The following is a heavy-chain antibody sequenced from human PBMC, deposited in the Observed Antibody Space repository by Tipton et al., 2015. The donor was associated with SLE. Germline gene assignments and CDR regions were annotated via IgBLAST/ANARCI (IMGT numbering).Heavy chain of an antibody. CDR2: INYRGTS. J-gene: IGHJ5*02. D-gene: IGHD6-13*01. Sequence: TLSLTCTVSGDSINSFHWSWIRQPPGKGPEWIGYINYRGTSDYNPSLKTRVAISVDTSKNQFSLKLNPVTAADTAVYYCAREGQLVLNWFDPWGQGTLVTVTS. V-gene: IGHV4-59*12. CDR3: AREGQLVLNWFDP. CDR1: GDSINSFH.